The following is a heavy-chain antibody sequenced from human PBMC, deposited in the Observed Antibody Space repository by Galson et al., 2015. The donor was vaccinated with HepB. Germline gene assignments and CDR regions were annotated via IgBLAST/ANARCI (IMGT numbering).Heavy chain of an antibody. J-gene: IGHJ6*02. CDR3: ARDFSGSYGGIEYYYYYGMDV. Sequence: SVKVSCKASGYTFTSYYMHWVRQAPGQGLEWMGIINPSGGSTSYAQKFQGRVTMTRDTSTSTVYMELSSLRSEDTAVYYCARDFSGSYGGIEYYYYYGMDVWGQGTTVTVSS. V-gene: IGHV1-46*01. CDR2: INPSGGST. D-gene: IGHD1-26*01. CDR1: GYTFTSYY.